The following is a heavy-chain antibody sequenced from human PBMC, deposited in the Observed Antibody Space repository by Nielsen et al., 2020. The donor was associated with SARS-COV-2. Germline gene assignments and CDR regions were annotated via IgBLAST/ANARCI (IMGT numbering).Heavy chain of an antibody. D-gene: IGHD3-10*01. Sequence: GGSLRLSCATSGLAFSEAWMTWVRQAPGKGLQWVGHVRSERHGGTTDYAGAVKGRFTISRDDSADTVYLQMNSLRAEDTALYHCARDLRGALMVRGVMDVWGQGTTVTVSS. CDR3: ARDLRGALMVRGVMDV. CDR2: VRSERHGGTT. J-gene: IGHJ6*02. V-gene: IGHV3-15*01. CDR1: GLAFSEAW.